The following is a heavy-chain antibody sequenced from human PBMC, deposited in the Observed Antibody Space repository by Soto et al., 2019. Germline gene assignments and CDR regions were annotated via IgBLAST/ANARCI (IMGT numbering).Heavy chain of an antibody. V-gene: IGHV3-15*01. D-gene: IGHD4-4*01. Sequence: EVQLVESGGGLVKPGGSLRLSCAASGFSFSSAWMSWVRQTPEKGLEWVGRIKSKSDGGTTDYAAPVKGRFTISRDDSENTLYLQMNSLKTEDTAVYYCTTDSFYSPVDHWGQGTLVTVSS. CDR2: IKSKSDGGTT. J-gene: IGHJ4*02. CDR1: GFSFSSAW. CDR3: TTDSFYSPVDH.